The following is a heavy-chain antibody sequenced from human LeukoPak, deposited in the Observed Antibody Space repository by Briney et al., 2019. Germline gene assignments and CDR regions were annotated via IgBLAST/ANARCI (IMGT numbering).Heavy chain of an antibody. CDR2: INHSGST. D-gene: IGHD3-10*01. V-gene: IGHV4-34*01. Sequence: SETLSLTCAAYGGSFSGYYWSWIRQPPGKGLEWIGEINHSGSTNYNPSLKSRVTISVDTSKNQFSLKLSSVTAADTAVYYCARGGSITMVRGFFDYWGQGTLVTVSS. CDR3: ARGGSITMVRGFFDY. CDR1: GGSFSGYY. J-gene: IGHJ4*02.